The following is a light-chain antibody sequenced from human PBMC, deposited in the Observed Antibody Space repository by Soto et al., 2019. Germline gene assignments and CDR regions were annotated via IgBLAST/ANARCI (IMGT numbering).Light chain of an antibody. CDR2: WAS. V-gene: IGKV1-5*03. CDR1: QSISTW. CDR3: EHYTSYSGT. J-gene: IGKJ3*01. Sequence: DIHMTQSPATLSASVGDRVTITCRASQSISTWLAWYQQKPGKAPKLLIYWASSLESGVPSRFSGSGSGTEFTLTISSLQPDDFAPYYCEHYTSYSGTFGHGTKVEIK.